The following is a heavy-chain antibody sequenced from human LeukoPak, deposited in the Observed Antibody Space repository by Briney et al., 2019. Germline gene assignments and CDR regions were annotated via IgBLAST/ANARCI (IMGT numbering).Heavy chain of an antibody. V-gene: IGHV1-69*13. Sequence: ASVKVSCKASGGTFSSYAISWVRQAPGQGLEWMGGIIPIFGTATYAQKFQGRVTITADESTSTAYMELSSLRSEDTAVYYCARDLSSSSRGYFDYWGQGTLVTVSS. CDR3: ARDLSSSSRGYFDY. CDR1: GGTFSSYA. D-gene: IGHD6-6*01. CDR2: IIPIFGTA. J-gene: IGHJ4*02.